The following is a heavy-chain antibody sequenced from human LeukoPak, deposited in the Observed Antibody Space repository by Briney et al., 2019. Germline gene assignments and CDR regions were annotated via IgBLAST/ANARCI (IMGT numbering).Heavy chain of an antibody. V-gene: IGHV3-33*01. CDR3: ARGGVPYGGLQY. CDR2: IWYDGSNK. D-gene: IGHD4-23*01. CDR1: GFTFSSYG. Sequence: GGSLRLSCAAAGFTFSSYGMHWVRQAPGKGLEWVAVIWYDGSNKYYADSVKGRFTISRDNSKNTLYLQMNSLRAEDTAVYYCARGGVPYGGLQYWGQGTLVTVSS. J-gene: IGHJ4*02.